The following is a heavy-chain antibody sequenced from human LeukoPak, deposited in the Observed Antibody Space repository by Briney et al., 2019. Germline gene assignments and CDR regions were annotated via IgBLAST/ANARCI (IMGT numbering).Heavy chain of an antibody. V-gene: IGHV3-33*01. D-gene: IGHD3-16*02. CDR2: IWYDGSNK. CDR1: GFTFSSYG. Sequence: PGRSLRLSCAASGFTFSSYGMHWVRQAPGKGLEWVAVIWYDGSNKYYADSVKGRFTISRDNSKNTLYLQMNSLRAEDTAVYYCARGPSMITFGGVIVKGYFDYWGQGTPVTVSS. CDR3: ARGPSMITFGGVIVKGYFDY. J-gene: IGHJ4*02.